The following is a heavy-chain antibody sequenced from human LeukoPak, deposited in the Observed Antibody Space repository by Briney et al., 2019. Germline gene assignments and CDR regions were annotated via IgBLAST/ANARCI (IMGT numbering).Heavy chain of an antibody. D-gene: IGHD1-26*01. J-gene: IGHJ4*02. CDR3: AGDKGIVGANFLFDY. CDR2: IYYSGST. CDR1: GGSVSSGSYY. Sequence: TSETLSLTCTVSGGSVSSGSYYWSWIRQPPGKGLEWIGYIYYSGSTNYNPSLKSRVTISVDTSKNQFSLKLSSVTAADTAVYYCAGDKGIVGANFLFDYWGQGTLVTVSS. V-gene: IGHV4-61*01.